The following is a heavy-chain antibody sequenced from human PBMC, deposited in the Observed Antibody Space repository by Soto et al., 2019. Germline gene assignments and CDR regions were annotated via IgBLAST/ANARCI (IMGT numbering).Heavy chain of an antibody. D-gene: IGHD6-19*01. CDR2: INPNSGGT. CDR1: GGTFSGYY. V-gene: IGHV1-2*02. CDR3: ARGGEQWLVRGYYYYYYGMDV. Sequence: GASVKVSCKASGGTFSGYYMHWVRQAPGQGLEWMGWINPNSGGTNYAQKFQGRVTMTRDTSISTAYMELSRLRSDDTAVYYCARGGEQWLVRGYYYYYYGMDVWGQGTTVTVSS. J-gene: IGHJ6*02.